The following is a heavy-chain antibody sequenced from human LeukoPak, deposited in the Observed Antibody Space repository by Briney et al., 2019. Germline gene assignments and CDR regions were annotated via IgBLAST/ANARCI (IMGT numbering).Heavy chain of an antibody. D-gene: IGHD6-19*01. CDR3: ARRIAVAGTGYYGLDV. J-gene: IGHJ6*02. Sequence: GESLKISCKGSGDTFNTYWIAWVRQMPGKGLEWMGIIYPGDSDTRYSPSFQGQVTISADKSIGTAYLQWSSLKASDTATYYCARRIAVAGTGYYGLDVWGQGTTVTVSS. CDR2: IYPGDSDT. V-gene: IGHV5-51*01. CDR1: GDTFNTYW.